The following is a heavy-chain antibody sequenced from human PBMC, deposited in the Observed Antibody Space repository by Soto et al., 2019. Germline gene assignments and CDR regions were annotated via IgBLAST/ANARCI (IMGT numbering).Heavy chain of an antibody. V-gene: IGHV3-30*18. Sequence: QVQLVESGGGVVQPGRSLRLSCAASGSTFSSYDMHWVRQAPGKGLEWVAVISYDGSNKYYADSVKGRFTISRDNSKNTLYLQMNSLRAEDTAVYYCAKDADLGPISPVIYGMDVWGQGTTVTVS. D-gene: IGHD2-21*01. J-gene: IGHJ6*02. CDR1: GSTFSSYD. CDR3: AKDADLGPISPVIYGMDV. CDR2: ISYDGSNK.